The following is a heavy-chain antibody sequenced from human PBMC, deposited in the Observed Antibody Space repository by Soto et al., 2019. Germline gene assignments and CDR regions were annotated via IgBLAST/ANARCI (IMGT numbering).Heavy chain of an antibody. CDR2: MNWNDDD. J-gene: IGHJ3*02. Sequence: SGPTPVNPTQTLTLTCTFSGFSLNTRAVGVGWIRQPPGKALEWLALMNWNDDDRYSPSLKDRLTNTKDTSRNHVVLTMTNVDPVDPATYSCAPRHYLGGFEIWGQGTTVTISS. CDR3: APRHYLGGFEI. V-gene: IGHV2-5*01. CDR1: GFSLNTRAVG. D-gene: IGHD2-15*01.